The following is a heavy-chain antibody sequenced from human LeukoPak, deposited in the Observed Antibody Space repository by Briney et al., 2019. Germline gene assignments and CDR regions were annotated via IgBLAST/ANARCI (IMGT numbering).Heavy chain of an antibody. V-gene: IGHV3-23*01. CDR1: GFTFSSHG. D-gene: IGHD2-21*02. J-gene: IGHJ4*02. CDR3: AKEVDCPSDCLFFHS. CDR2: ISGSGIST. Sequence: GGSLRLSCAASGFTFSSHGMSWVRQAPGKGLEWVSGISGSGISTYYAESVKGRFTVSRDNSKNTVYLQMNSLRAEDTAVYYCAKEVDCPSDCLFFHSWGQGTLVTVSS.